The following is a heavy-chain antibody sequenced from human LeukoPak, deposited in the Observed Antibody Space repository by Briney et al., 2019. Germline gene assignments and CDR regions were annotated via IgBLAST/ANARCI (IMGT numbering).Heavy chain of an antibody. J-gene: IGHJ4*02. CDR1: GFTFSSYS. CDR2: IFPDGQT. D-gene: IGHD4-17*01. V-gene: IGHV3-53*01. CDR3: ARANPVYGDFDY. Sequence: GGSLRLSCAASGFTFSSYSMNWVRQAPGKGLEWVSLIFPDGQTYYADFVQGRFSISRDMSRNTLFLDMSSLRAEDTAVFFCARANPVYGDFDYWGQGTLVTVSS.